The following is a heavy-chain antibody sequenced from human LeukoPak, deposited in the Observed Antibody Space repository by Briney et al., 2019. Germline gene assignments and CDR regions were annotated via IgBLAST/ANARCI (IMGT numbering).Heavy chain of an antibody. CDR1: GFTFSSYA. D-gene: IGHD5-24*01. Sequence: GGSLRLSCVASGFTFSSYAMSWVRQAPGKGLEWLSGTRGTGGIAHHADSVKGRFTISRDNSKNTLYLQMNSLRAEDTGVYYCAKVPRKIGYSPWQGHYYYGVDVWGQGTTVTVS. J-gene: IGHJ6*02. CDR2: TRGTGGIA. CDR3: AKVPRKIGYSPWQGHYYYGVDV. V-gene: IGHV3-23*01.